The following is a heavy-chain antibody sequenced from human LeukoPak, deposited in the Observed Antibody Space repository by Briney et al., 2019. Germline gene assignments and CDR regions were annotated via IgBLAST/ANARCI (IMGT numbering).Heavy chain of an antibody. CDR1: GFTFSSYA. V-gene: IGHV3-30-3*01. CDR3: ARGLQSGATVY. Sequence: PGRSLRLSCAASGFTFSSYAMHWVRQAPGKGLEWVAVISYDGSNKYYADSVKGRFTISRDNSKTTLYLQMNSLRAEDTAVYYCARGLQSGATVYWGQGTLVTVSS. CDR2: ISYDGSNK. J-gene: IGHJ4*02. D-gene: IGHD1-26*01.